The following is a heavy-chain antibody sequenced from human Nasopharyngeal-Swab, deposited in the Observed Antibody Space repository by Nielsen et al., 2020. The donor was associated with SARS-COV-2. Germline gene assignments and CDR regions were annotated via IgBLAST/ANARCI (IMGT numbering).Heavy chain of an antibody. CDR3: VRDVIATVTTPPDY. CDR1: GFTFSSYW. CDR2: IKQEGGEK. D-gene: IGHD4-17*01. V-gene: IGHV3-7*01. Sequence: GESLKISCAASGFTFSSYWMSWVRQAPGKGLEWVAHIKQEGGEKNYVDSVKGRFTISRDNAKNSLYLQMNTLRAEDTAVYYCVRDVIATVTTPPDYWGQGTLVTVSS. J-gene: IGHJ4*02.